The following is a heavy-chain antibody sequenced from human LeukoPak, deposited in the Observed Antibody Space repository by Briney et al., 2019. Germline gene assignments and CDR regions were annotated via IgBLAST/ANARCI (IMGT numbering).Heavy chain of an antibody. D-gene: IGHD3-16*02. CDR1: GYTFTSYG. CDR3: ARDPPQGSRLSPFDY. V-gene: IGHV1-18*01. CDR2: ISAYNGNT. Sequence: ASVKVSCKSSGYTFTSYGLSWVRQAPAPGLEWMGWISAYNGNTNYAQKLQGRVTMTTDTSTSTAYMELRSLRSDDTAVYYCARDPPQGSRLSPFDYWGQGTLATVSS. J-gene: IGHJ4*02.